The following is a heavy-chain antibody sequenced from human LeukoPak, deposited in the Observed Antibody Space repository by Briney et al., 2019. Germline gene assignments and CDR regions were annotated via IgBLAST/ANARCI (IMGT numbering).Heavy chain of an antibody. CDR1: GFPFSDFH. CDR2: ITSGGGFK. D-gene: IGHD3-22*01. V-gene: IGHV3-11*04. Sequence: PGGSLRLSCVGAGFPFSDFHMSWLRQAPGKGLEWVSYITSGGGFKYYADSVKGRFSISRDDSKNSVFLQMNSLRVEDTAVYYCARVRPGSSGSYYRTSWGQGTLVTVSS. CDR3: ARVRPGSSGSYYRTS. J-gene: IGHJ4*02.